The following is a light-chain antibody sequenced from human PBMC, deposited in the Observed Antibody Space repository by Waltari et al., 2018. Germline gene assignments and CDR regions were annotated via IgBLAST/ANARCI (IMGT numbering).Light chain of an antibody. CDR1: QSISTW. CDR3: QQAGSLPG. Sequence: DIQMSQSPSSVSASVGDRVTIACRASQSISTWLAWYQQKPGKAPKLLIYSASSLQSGAPSRFSGSGSGTDFTLTISSLQPEDSAIYLCQQAGSLPGFGPGTKLDIK. V-gene: IGKV1-12*01. J-gene: IGKJ3*01. CDR2: SAS.